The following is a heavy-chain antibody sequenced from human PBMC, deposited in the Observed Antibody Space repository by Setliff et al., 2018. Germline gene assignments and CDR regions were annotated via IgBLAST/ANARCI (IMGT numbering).Heavy chain of an antibody. CDR1: GGSISSGDAY. Sequence: PSETLSLTCAVSGGSISSGDAYWNWIRQPPGKGLEWIGYIYYSGSTYYNPSLKSRVTISIDTSKNQFSLKLSSVTAADTAVYHCARGKTFFGAFIRAFDIWGQGRMVTVS. J-gene: IGHJ3*02. CDR3: ARGKTFFGAFIRAFDI. D-gene: IGHD3-3*01. V-gene: IGHV4-61*08. CDR2: IYYSGST.